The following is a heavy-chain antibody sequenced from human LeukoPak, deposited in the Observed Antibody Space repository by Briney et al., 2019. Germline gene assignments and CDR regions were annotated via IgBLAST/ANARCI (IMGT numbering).Heavy chain of an antibody. CDR3: ARRPGN. J-gene: IGHJ4*02. D-gene: IGHD1-14*01. Sequence: GGSLRLSCVASGVAVGSNYMSRVRKAPGKGLERVSLIYSGGAIRYADSVKGRFTISRDSSKNTLFLQMNDLTVEDTARYYCARRPGNWGQGILVTVSS. CDR1: GVAVGSNY. V-gene: IGHV3-53*01. CDR2: IYSGGAI.